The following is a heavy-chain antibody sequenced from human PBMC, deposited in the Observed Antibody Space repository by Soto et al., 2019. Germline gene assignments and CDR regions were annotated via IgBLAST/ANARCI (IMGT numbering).Heavy chain of an antibody. Sequence: EVQLVESGGGLVQPGRSLRLSCAASGFTFDDYAMHWVRQAPGKGLEWVSGISWNSGSIGYADSVKGRFTISRDNAKDSLYLQMNSLRAEDTALYYCAKGGGEWLFPPFDYWGQGTLVTVSS. V-gene: IGHV3-9*01. CDR2: ISWNSGSI. J-gene: IGHJ4*02. D-gene: IGHD3-3*01. CDR1: GFTFDDYA. CDR3: AKGGGEWLFPPFDY.